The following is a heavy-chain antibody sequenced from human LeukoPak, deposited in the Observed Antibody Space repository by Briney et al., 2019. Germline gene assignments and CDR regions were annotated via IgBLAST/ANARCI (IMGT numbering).Heavy chain of an antibody. Sequence: ASVRVSCKTSGYTFTNYAMNWVRQAPGQGLEWMGWTDRNTGNPTYAQGFTGRFVFSLDTSVTTAYLQISSLKAEDTAVYYCVRDVGNYDSRGYYLGWFDPWGQGTLVTVFS. CDR2: TDRNTGNP. D-gene: IGHD3-22*01. CDR1: GYTFTNYA. J-gene: IGHJ5*02. CDR3: VRDVGNYDSRGYYLGWFDP. V-gene: IGHV7-4-1*02.